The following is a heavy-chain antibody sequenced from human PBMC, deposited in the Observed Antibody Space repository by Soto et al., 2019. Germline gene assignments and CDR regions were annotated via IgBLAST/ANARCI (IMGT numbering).Heavy chain of an antibody. V-gene: IGHV1-69*12. Sequence: QVQLVQSGAEVKKPGSSVKVSCKASVGTFSSYAISWVRQAPGQGLEWMGGIIPIFGTANYAQKVQRRVTITEDEYTSTANMKLNSLRYEDTAVYYCAYGDYLTFEHWGQGTLVNLSS. D-gene: IGHD4-17*01. CDR2: IIPIFGTA. J-gene: IGHJ4*02. CDR1: VGTFSSYA. CDR3: AYGDYLTFEH.